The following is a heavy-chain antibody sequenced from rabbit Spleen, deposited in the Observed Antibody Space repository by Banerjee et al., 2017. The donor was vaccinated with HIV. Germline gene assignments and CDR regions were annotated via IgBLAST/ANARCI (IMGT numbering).Heavy chain of an antibody. Sequence: QSLEESGGDLVKPGASLTLTYTASGFSFSSSAWIYWVRQAPRKGLEWIGYIDPIFGSTYYASWAKGRFTISKTSSTTVTLQMTSLTAADTATYFCAREKSGNYGYDLWGPGTLVTVS. CDR2: IDPIFGST. V-gene: IGHV1S40*01. J-gene: IGHJ4*01. CDR1: GFSFSSSAW. CDR3: AREKSGNYGYDL. D-gene: IGHD6-1*01.